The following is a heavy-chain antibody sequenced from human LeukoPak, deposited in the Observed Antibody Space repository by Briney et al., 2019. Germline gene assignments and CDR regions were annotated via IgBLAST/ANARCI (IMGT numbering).Heavy chain of an antibody. D-gene: IGHD5-12*01. CDR1: GFTFSSYA. J-gene: IGHJ4*02. Sequence: GRSLRLSCAASGFTFSSYAMHWVRQAPGKGLEWVAVISYDGSNKYYADSVKGRFTISRDNAKNSLYLQMNSLRAEDTAVYYCARADGYDYPFDYWGQGTLVTVSS. V-gene: IGHV3-30-3*01. CDR3: ARADGYDYPFDY. CDR2: ISYDGSNK.